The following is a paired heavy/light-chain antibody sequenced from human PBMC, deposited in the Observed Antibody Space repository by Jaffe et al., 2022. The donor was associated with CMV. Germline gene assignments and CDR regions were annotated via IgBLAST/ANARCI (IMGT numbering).Heavy chain of an antibody. V-gene: IGHV3-23*04. J-gene: IGHJ4*02. CDR3: AKDRPATYYYDSSGYFDY. CDR2: ISGSGGST. D-gene: IGHD3-22*01. Sequence: EVQLVESGGGLVQPGGSLRLSCAASGFTFSSYAMSWVRQAPGKGLEWVSAISGSGGSTYYADSVKGRFTISRDNSKNTLYLQMNSLRAEDTAVYYCAKDRPATYYYDSSGYFDYWGQGTLVTVSS. CDR1: GFTFSSYA.
Light chain of an antibody. J-gene: IGKJ2*01. CDR1: QSLVYSDGNTY. V-gene: IGKV2-30*01. Sequence: DVVMTQSPLSLPVTLGQPASISCRSSQSLVYSDGNTYLNWFQQRPGQSPRRLIYKVSNRDSGVPDRFSGSGSGTDFTLKISRVEAEDVGVYYCMQGTHWPSYTFGQGTKLEIK. CDR3: MQGTHWPSYT. CDR2: KVS.